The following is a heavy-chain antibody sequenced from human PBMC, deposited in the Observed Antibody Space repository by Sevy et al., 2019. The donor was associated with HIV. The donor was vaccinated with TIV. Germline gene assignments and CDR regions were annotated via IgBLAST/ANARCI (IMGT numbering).Heavy chain of an antibody. D-gene: IGHD4-17*01. J-gene: IGHJ4*02. CDR2: IRRNSYEPYGGTT. CDR3: TRALATVDTPEYYIDY. V-gene: IGHV3-49*03. Sequence: GGSLRLSCTSSGFNFGDYAMSWFRQAPGKGLEWVAFIRRNSYEPYGGTTEYAASVKGRFTISRDDSKSIAYLQMNSLKTEDTALYYCTRALATVDTPEYYIDYWGQGILVTVSS. CDR1: GFNFGDYA.